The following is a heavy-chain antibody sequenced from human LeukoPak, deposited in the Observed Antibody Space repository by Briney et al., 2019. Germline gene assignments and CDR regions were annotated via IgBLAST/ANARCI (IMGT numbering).Heavy chain of an antibody. Sequence: SETLSLTCTVSGGSISSSFYYWGWIRQPPGKGLEWIGSIYYSGSTYYNPSLKSRVTISVDTSKNQFSLKLSSVTAADTAVYYCARQGVSNWFDPWGQGTLVTVSS. CDR3: ARQGVSNWFDP. CDR2: IYYSGST. J-gene: IGHJ5*02. V-gene: IGHV4-39*01. D-gene: IGHD3-10*01. CDR1: GGSISSSFYY.